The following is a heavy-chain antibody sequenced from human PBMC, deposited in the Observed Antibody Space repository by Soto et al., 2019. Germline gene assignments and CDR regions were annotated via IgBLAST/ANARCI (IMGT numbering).Heavy chain of an antibody. V-gene: IGHV3-11*01. CDR2: ISSSGSTI. Sequence: GGSLRLSCAASGFTFSDYYMSWIRQAPGKGLEWVSYISSSGSTIYYADSVKGRFTISRDNAKNSLYLQMNSLRAEDTAVYYCASAIVVVPAAMPFLPYWGQGTLVTVSS. CDR1: GFTFSDYY. J-gene: IGHJ4*02. D-gene: IGHD2-2*01. CDR3: ASAIVVVPAAMPFLPY.